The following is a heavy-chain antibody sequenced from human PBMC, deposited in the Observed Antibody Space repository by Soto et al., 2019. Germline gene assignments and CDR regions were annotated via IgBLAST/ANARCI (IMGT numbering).Heavy chain of an antibody. V-gene: IGHV4-30-2*01. J-gene: IGHJ5*02. Sequence: QLQLQESGSGLVKPSQTLSLTCAVSGGSISSGGYSWSWIRQPPGKGLEWIGYIYHSGSTYYNPSLKSEVTIQENRPKTQFSRNLSSVPAATTAVNYWPGGGGNGTIPPWGRGTLVTVSS. CDR3: PGGGGNGTIPP. CDR2: IYHSGST. CDR1: GGSISSGGYS. D-gene: IGHD1-26*01.